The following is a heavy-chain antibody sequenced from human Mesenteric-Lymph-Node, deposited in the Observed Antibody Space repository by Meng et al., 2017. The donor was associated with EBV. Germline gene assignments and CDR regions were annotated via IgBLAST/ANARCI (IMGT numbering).Heavy chain of an antibody. Sequence: QVQLAGPGPGLVTPSGTLSLTCAVSWGFVTSRHWWSWVRQPPGTGLEWIGEIFDSGSTNYNPSLKSRVSISVDKSKNEFSLNLRSVTAEDTAIYFCARDVWTRNGASERNFENRFDLWGQGILVTVSS. CDR1: WGFVTSRHW. CDR2: IFDSGST. CDR3: ARDVWTRNGASERNFENRFDL. D-gene: IGHD1-1*01. J-gene: IGHJ5*02. V-gene: IGHV4-4*02.